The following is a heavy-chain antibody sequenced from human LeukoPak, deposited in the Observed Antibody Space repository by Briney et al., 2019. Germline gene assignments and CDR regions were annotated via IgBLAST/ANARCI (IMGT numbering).Heavy chain of an antibody. CDR2: ISYDGSNK. CDR1: GFTFSSYA. Sequence: PGGSLRLSCAASGFTFSSYAMHWVRQAPGKGLEWVAVISYDGSNKYYADSVKGRFTISRDNSKSTLYLQMNSLSAEDTAIYYCAKSCGGTCYSDFDFWGQGTLVTVSS. D-gene: IGHD2-21*02. J-gene: IGHJ4*02. CDR3: AKSCGGTCYSDFDF. V-gene: IGHV3-30-3*02.